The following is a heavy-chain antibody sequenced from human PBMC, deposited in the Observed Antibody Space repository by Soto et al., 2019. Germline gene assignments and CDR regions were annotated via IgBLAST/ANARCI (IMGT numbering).Heavy chain of an antibody. V-gene: IGHV5-51*01. D-gene: IGHD6-13*01. CDR2: IYPGDSDA. Sequence: PGESLKISCKGSGYTFSKYWIGWVRQTPGKGLEWMGMIYPGDSDARYSPSFEGQVTFSVDKSINTAYLQWNSLKASDTAMYYCASPGLSQRGSWYPSDYYGMDVWGQGTTVTVSS. CDR3: ASPGLSQRGSWYPSDYYGMDV. J-gene: IGHJ6*02. CDR1: GYTFSKYW.